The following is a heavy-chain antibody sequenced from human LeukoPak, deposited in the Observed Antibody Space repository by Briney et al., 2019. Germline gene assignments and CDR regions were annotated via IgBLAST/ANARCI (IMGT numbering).Heavy chain of an antibody. CDR1: GFTFSSYA. V-gene: IGHV3-30*04. CDR3: ARDHVVVPAAMSSGSGFSRYYYYYGMDV. CDR2: ISYDGSNK. D-gene: IGHD2-2*01. Sequence: GGSLRLSCAASGFTFSSYAMHWVRQAPGKGLEWVAVISYDGSNKYYADSVKGRFTISRDNSKNTLYLQMNSLRAEDTAVYYCARDHVVVPAAMSSGSGFSRYYYYYGMDVWGQGTTVTVSS. J-gene: IGHJ6*02.